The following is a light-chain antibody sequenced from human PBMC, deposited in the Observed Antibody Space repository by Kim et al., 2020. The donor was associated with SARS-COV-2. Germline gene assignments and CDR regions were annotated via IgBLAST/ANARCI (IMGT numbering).Light chain of an antibody. Sequence: GQSVTISCTGTSNDVGYYNYVSWYQHRPGKGPKVLIYEVTKRPSGVPDRFSGSRSGNTAFLTVSGLQAEDEADYYCSSYTSSSTLVFGTGTKVTVL. V-gene: IGLV2-8*01. CDR1: SNDVGYYNY. CDR3: SSYTSSSTLV. CDR2: EVT. J-gene: IGLJ1*01.